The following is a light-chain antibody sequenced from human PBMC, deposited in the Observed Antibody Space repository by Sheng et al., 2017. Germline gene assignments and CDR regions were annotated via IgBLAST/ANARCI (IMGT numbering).Light chain of an antibody. J-gene: IGKJ2*04. CDR2: AAS. CDR3: QQYTTYGS. Sequence: DIQMTQSPSSLSASVGDRVTITCRASQGIRSYLAWYQQKPGKVPKLLIYAASSLQSGVPSRFSGSGFGTDFTLTISSLQPDDFATYYCQQYTTYGSFGQGTRLEVK. V-gene: IGKV1-27*01. CDR1: QGIRSY.